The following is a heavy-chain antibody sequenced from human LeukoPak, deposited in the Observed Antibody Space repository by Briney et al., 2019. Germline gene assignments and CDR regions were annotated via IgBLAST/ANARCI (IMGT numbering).Heavy chain of an antibody. J-gene: IGHJ4*02. CDR2: INPNTGGT. CDR3: ARVHATGYFSLDLGY. D-gene: IGHD3-9*01. Sequence: ASVKVSCKASGYTFTGYFMHWVRQAPGQGLDWMGWINPNTGGTKYAQKFQGRVTMTRDTSIGTAYMELSTVTSDDTAVYYCARVHATGYFSLDLGYWGQGTLVTVSS. CDR1: GYTFTGYF. V-gene: IGHV1-2*02.